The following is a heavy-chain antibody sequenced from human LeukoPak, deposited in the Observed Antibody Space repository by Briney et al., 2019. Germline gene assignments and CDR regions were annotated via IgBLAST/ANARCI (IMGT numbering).Heavy chain of an antibody. Sequence: PGGSLRLSCAASGFTFSSYNMNWVRQAPGKGLEWVSSISSSSSYIYYADSVKGRFTIPRDNAKNSLYLQMNSLRVEDTAVYYCARAPTFSGWFDYWGQGTLVTVSS. V-gene: IGHV3-21*01. CDR2: ISSSSSYI. CDR1: GFTFSSYN. D-gene: IGHD6-19*01. CDR3: ARAPTFSGWFDY. J-gene: IGHJ4*02.